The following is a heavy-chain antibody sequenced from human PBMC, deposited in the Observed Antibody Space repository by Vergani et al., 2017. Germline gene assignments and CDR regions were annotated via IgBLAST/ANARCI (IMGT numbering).Heavy chain of an antibody. CDR1: GRSFNDYW. Sequence: QAQLQQWGAGLLKPSETLSLTCAIYGRSFNDYWWTWIRQPPGKGLEWIGHISASGNASHSPSLKTRVSMSVDTSKNQFSLTVTSVTAADTAIYFCARRSGGYYSGGKVHPLRTAFDVWGHGTVVTVSS. CDR2: ISASGNA. V-gene: IGHV4-34*11. J-gene: IGHJ3*01. D-gene: IGHD2-15*01. CDR3: ARRSGGYYSGGKVHPLRTAFDV.